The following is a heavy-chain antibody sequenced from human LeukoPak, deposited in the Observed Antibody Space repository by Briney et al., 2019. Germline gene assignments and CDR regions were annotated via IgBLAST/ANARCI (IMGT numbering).Heavy chain of an antibody. CDR1: AYTFTVYN. J-gene: IGHJ3*02. D-gene: IGHD6-19*01. CDR2: INANSVGT. V-gene: IGHV1-2*02. CDR3: ARGWSRSGWFVRYAFDI. Sequence: ASLNVSCVASAYTFTVYNMHCVRGAPGQGREGMGCINANSVGTNYAQKFQGRVTITRDTSISTAYMELSRLRSDDTAVYYCARGWSRSGWFVRYAFDIWGQGTMVTVSS.